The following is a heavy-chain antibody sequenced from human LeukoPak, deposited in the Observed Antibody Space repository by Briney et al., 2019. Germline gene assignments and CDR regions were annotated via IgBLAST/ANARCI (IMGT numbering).Heavy chain of an antibody. CDR1: GYTFTGYY. J-gene: IGHJ4*02. D-gene: IGHD3-3*01. Sequence: ASVKVFCKASGYTFTGYYMHWVRQAPGQGLEWMGWINPNSGGTNYAQKFQGRVTMTRGTSISTAYMEPSRLRSDDTAVYYCARDLRNFWSIYFDYWGQGTLVTVSS. CDR2: INPNSGGT. V-gene: IGHV1-2*02. CDR3: ARDLRNFWSIYFDY.